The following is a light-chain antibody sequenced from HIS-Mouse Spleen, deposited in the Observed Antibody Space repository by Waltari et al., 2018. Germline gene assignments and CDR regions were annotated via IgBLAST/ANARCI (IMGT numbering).Light chain of an antibody. V-gene: IGKV1-39*01. Sequence: DIQMTQSPSSLSASVGDRVTITCRASQSSSSYLNWYQQKPGKAPKLLIYAASSLQGGGPSRFSRSGSGKDFTLTISSLQPEDFATYYCQQSYSTPRTFGQGTKVEIK. CDR1: QSSSSY. CDR3: QQSYSTPRT. CDR2: AAS. J-gene: IGKJ1*01.